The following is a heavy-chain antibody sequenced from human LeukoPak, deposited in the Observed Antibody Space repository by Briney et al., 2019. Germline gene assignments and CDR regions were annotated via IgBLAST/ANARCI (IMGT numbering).Heavy chain of an antibody. V-gene: IGHV4-59*01. CDR1: GGSITNYY. CDR3: ARSTQDSSTSFDY. Sequence: PSETLSLTCTVSGGSITNYYWSWIRQPPGKGLEYIGFIYHSGSTNYNPSLKSRVTMSVDKSKNQCSLRLSSVTAADTAIYFCARSTQDSSTSFDYWGRGTLVTVSS. J-gene: IGHJ4*02. D-gene: IGHD6-6*01. CDR2: IYHSGST.